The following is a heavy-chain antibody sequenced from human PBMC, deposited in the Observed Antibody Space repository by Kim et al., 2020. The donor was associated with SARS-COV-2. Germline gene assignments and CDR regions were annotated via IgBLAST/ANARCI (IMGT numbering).Heavy chain of an antibody. J-gene: IGHJ4*02. CDR2: IYYSGST. Sequence: SETLSLTCTVSGGSISSSSYYWGWIRQPPGKGLEWIGSIYYSGSTYYNPSLKSRVTISVDTSKNQFSLKLSSVTAADTAVYYCARHGPGILWFGELLGIDYWGQGTLVTVSS. V-gene: IGHV4-39*01. CDR1: GGSISSSSYY. CDR3: ARHGPGILWFGELLGIDY. D-gene: IGHD3-10*01.